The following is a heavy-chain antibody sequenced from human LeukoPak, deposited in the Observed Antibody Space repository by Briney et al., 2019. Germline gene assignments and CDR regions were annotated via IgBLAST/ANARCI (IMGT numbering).Heavy chain of an antibody. CDR2: IGTAGDT. D-gene: IGHD2-15*01. J-gene: IGHJ3*02. Sequence: GESLRLSCAASGFTFSSYDMHWVRQATGKGLEWVSAIGTAGDTYYPGSVKGRFTISRENAKNSLYLQMNSLRAGDTAVYYCARQGWSDAFDIWGQGTMVTVSS. CDR1: GFTFSSYD. V-gene: IGHV3-13*01. CDR3: ARQGWSDAFDI.